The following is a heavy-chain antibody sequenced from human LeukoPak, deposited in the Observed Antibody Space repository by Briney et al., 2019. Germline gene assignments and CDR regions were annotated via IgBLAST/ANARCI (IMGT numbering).Heavy chain of an antibody. V-gene: IGHV3-30*18. CDR2: ISNDGSKE. J-gene: IGHJ6*02. CDR1: GFTFSSYA. Sequence: PGGSLRLSCAASGFTFSSYAMHWVRQAPGKGLEWVAIISNDGSKEYYADSVKGRFTISRDNSKNTLYLQMNNLRTDDTAVYYCAKRYSGYGDDNYYGMDVWGQGTTVTVSS. CDR3: AKRYSGYGDDNYYGMDV. D-gene: IGHD5-12*01.